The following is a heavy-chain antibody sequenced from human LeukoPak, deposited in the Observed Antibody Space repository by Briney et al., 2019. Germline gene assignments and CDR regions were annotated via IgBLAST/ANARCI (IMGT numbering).Heavy chain of an antibody. CDR1: GYTFTSYD. CDR3: ARVRSSSRTQHRNWFDP. V-gene: IGHV1-8*03. CDR2: MNPNSGNT. J-gene: IGHJ5*02. Sequence: VSVKVSCKASGYTFTSYDINWVRQATGQGLEWMGWMNPNSGNTGYAQKFQGRVTITRNTSISTAYMELSSLRSEDTAVYYCARVRSSSRTQHRNWFDPWGQGTLVTVSS. D-gene: IGHD6-13*01.